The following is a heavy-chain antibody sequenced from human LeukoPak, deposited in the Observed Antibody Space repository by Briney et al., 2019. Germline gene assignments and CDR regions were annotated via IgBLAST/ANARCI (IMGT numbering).Heavy chain of an antibody. CDR2: ISYDGGYN. CDR3: ARVASHPGHYFDY. Sequence: GGSLRLSCAASGFTFSTYAMHWVRQAPGKGLEWVAFISYDGGYNYYADSVKGRFTISRDNSKNTLYLQMNSLRAEDTAVYYCARVASHPGHYFDYWGQGTLVTVSS. V-gene: IGHV3-30*04. J-gene: IGHJ4*02. CDR1: GFTFSTYA. D-gene: IGHD2-2*01.